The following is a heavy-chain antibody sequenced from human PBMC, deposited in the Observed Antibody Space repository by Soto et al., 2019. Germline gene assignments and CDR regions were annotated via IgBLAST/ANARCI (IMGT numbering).Heavy chain of an antibody. Sequence: PGESLKISCKGSGYSFTSYWISWVRQMPGKGLEWMGRIDPSDSYTNYSPSFQGHVTISADKSISTAYLQWSSLKASDTAMYYCASLYSSSWSFYYYSYAMDVWGQGTTVTVSS. CDR2: IDPSDSYT. V-gene: IGHV5-10-1*01. CDR1: GYSFTSYW. D-gene: IGHD6-13*01. J-gene: IGHJ6*02. CDR3: ASLYSSSWSFYYYSYAMDV.